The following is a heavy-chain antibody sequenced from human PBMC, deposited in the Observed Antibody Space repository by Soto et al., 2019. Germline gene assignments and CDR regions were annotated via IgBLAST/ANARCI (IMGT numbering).Heavy chain of an antibody. D-gene: IGHD3-16*02. CDR3: ARDFSEYDYVWGSYRTDY. V-gene: IGHV1-18*01. CDR1: GYTFTSYG. J-gene: IGHJ4*02. CDR2: ISAYNGNT. Sequence: SVKVSCKASGYTFTSYGISWVRQAPGQGLEWMGWISAYNGNTNYAQKLQGRVTMTTDTSTSTAYMELRSLRSDDTAVYYCARDFSEYDYVWGSYRTDYWGKGTLVTVSS.